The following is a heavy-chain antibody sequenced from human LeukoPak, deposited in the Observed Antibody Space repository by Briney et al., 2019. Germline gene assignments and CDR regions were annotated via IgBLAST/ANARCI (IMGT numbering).Heavy chain of an antibody. J-gene: IGHJ6*02. CDR1: GFTFSSYA. CDR2: ISYDGSNK. CDR3: ARGTPSSSGWLYYGMDV. Sequence: PGRSLRLSCAASGFTFSSYAMHWVRQAPGKGLEWVAVISYDGSNKYYADSVKGRFTIPRDNSKNTLYLQMNSLRAEDTAVYYYARGTPSSSGWLYYGMDVWGQGTTVTVSS. D-gene: IGHD6-19*01. V-gene: IGHV3-30-3*01.